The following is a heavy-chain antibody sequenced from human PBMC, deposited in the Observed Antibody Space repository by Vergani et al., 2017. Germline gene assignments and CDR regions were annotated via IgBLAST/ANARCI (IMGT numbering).Heavy chain of an antibody. CDR2: IYPGDSDT. CDR3: ARSYYYDSSGYSNWFDP. D-gene: IGHD3-22*01. V-gene: IGHV5-51*01. J-gene: IGHJ5*02. CDR1: GYSFTSYW. Sequence: VQLVQSGAEVKKPGESLKISCKGSGYSFTSYWIGWVRQMPGKGLEWMGIIYPGDSDTRYSPSFQGQVTISADKSISTAYLQWSSLKASDTAMYYCARSYYYDSSGYSNWFDPWGQGTLVTVSS.